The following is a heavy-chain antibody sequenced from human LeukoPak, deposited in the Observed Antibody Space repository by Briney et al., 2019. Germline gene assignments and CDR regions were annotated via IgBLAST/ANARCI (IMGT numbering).Heavy chain of an antibody. Sequence: PSETLSLTCTVSSGSVSSGGYCWTWMRQPPGKGLVWVGYGCYSGSSNYNPSLTSRVTISVDTSNNQFSLKLSSVTAADTAVYYCARGPYGSGIYYKSYYFDYWGQGTLVTVSS. CDR3: ARGPYGSGIYYKSYYFDY. CDR1: SGSVSSGGYC. CDR2: GCYSGSS. V-gene: IGHV4-61*08. J-gene: IGHJ4*02. D-gene: IGHD3-10*01.